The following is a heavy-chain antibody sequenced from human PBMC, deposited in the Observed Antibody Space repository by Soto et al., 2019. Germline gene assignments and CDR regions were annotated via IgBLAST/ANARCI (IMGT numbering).Heavy chain of an antibody. CDR1: GYTFTSYG. CDR2: ISDYNGNT. J-gene: IGHJ4*02. V-gene: IGHV1-18*01. Sequence: GASVKVSCKASGYTFTSYGITWVRQAPGQGLEWMGWISDYNGNTNYAQKFQDRVTMTTDTSTTTTYMELRSLRSDDTAVYYCARVTSGSFNFDYWGQGTLVTVSS. D-gene: IGHD1-26*01. CDR3: ARVTSGSFNFDY.